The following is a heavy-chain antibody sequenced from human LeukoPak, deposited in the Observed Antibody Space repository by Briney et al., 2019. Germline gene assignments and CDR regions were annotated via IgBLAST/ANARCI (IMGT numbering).Heavy chain of an antibody. CDR2: MKYDGSEI. CDR3: AREGTITAYNFDY. J-gene: IGHJ4*02. Sequence: PGGSLRLSCAASGFAFSSYWMSWVRQAPGKGLEWVANMKYDGSEIYYVDSVKGRFTISRDNAKNSLHLQMNSLRAEDTAVYYCAREGTITAYNFDYWGQGTLVTVSS. V-gene: IGHV3-7*05. CDR1: GFAFSSYW. D-gene: IGHD5-12*01.